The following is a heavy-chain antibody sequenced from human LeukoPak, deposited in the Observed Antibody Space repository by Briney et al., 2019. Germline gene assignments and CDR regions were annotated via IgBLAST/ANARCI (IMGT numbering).Heavy chain of an antibody. CDR3: AKGSGSYWHFFDY. V-gene: IGHV3-23*01. CDR1: GFPFSSYA. Sequence: GGSLRLSCAASGFPFSSYAMNWVRQAPGKGLEWVSAISGSGGSTYYADSVKGRLTISRDNSKNTLYLQMNSLRAEDTAVYYCAKGSGSYWHFFDYWGQGTLVTVSS. CDR2: ISGSGGST. D-gene: IGHD1-26*01. J-gene: IGHJ4*02.